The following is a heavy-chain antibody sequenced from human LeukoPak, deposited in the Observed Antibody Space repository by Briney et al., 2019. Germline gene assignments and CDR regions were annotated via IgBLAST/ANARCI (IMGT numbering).Heavy chain of an antibody. Sequence: GGSLRLSCAASGFTFSSYSMNWVRQAPGKGLEWVSSISSSSSYIYYADSVKGRFTISRDNAKNSLYLQMNSLRAEDTAVYYCARAPRDYDILTGYYSLYYMDVWGKGTTVTISS. J-gene: IGHJ6*03. D-gene: IGHD3-9*01. CDR3: ARAPRDYDILTGYYSLYYMDV. CDR1: GFTFSSYS. V-gene: IGHV3-21*01. CDR2: ISSSSSYI.